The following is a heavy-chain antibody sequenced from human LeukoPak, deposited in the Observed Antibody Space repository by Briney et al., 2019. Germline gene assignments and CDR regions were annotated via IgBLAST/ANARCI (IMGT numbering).Heavy chain of an antibody. D-gene: IGHD3-10*01. CDR3: ARAPLVRGVIPLFDY. V-gene: IGHV3-48*02. CDR2: IISDSSAI. J-gene: IGHJ4*02. Sequence: GGSLRLSCAASGFTFSSYSMNWVRQSPGKGLEWVSFIISDSSAIYYADSVKGRFTISRDNAENSLYLQMNSLRDEDTAVYYCARAPLVRGVIPLFDYWGQGTLVSVSS. CDR1: GFTFSSYS.